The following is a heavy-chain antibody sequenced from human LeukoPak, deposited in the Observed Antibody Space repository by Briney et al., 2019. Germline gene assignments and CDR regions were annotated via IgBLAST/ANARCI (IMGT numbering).Heavy chain of an antibody. V-gene: IGHV3-48*04. J-gene: IGHJ6*04. Sequence: GGSLRLSCAASGFTFNNYGMHWVRQAPGKGLEWVSYISSSGSTIYYADSVKGRFAISRDNAKNSLYLQMNSLRAEDTAIYYCAELGITMIGGVWGKGTTVTISS. CDR3: AELGITMIGGV. D-gene: IGHD3-10*02. CDR2: ISSSGSTI. CDR1: GFTFNNYG.